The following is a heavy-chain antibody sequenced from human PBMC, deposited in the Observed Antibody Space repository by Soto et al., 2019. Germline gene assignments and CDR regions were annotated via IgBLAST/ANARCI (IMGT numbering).Heavy chain of an antibody. J-gene: IGHJ4*02. CDR1: GFPFSSYA. CDR2: INSGSSTI. V-gene: IGHV3-48*02. Sequence: EVQLVESGGGLVQPGGSLRLSCAASGFPFSSYAMNWVRQAPGKGLEWVSYINSGSSTIYYADSAKGRFTISRDNAKNSLYLQMNSLRDEDTVVYFCVRDRGYTGYDLQYWGQGALVAVSS. D-gene: IGHD5-12*01. CDR3: VRDRGYTGYDLQY.